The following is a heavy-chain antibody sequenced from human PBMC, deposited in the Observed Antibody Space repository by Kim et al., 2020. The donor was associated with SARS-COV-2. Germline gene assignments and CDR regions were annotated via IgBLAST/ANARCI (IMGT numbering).Heavy chain of an antibody. J-gene: IGHJ4*02. CDR2: ISAYNCNT. Sequence: ASVKVSCKASGYTFTSYGISWVRQAPGQGLEWMGWISAYNCNTNYAKKLQGRVTMTTDTSTSTAYMELRSLRSDDTAVYYCARDTTNYYGSGSYYWGQGTLVTVSS. CDR3: ARDTTNYYGSGSYY. CDR1: GYTFTSYG. D-gene: IGHD3-10*01. V-gene: IGHV1-18*04.